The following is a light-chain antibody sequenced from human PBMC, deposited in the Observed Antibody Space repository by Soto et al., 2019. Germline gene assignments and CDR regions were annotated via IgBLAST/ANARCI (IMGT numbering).Light chain of an antibody. V-gene: IGKV3-11*01. J-gene: IGKJ5*01. CDR3: QQRDSWPIT. CDR1: QSVSSL. CDR2: DAS. Sequence: EIVLTQSPPTLSLSPGERATLSCRASQSVSSLLAWYQQKPGQAPRLLIYDASNRATGIPARFSGSGFGTDFTLTINSLEPDDFAVYYCQQRDSWPITFGQGTRLEIK.